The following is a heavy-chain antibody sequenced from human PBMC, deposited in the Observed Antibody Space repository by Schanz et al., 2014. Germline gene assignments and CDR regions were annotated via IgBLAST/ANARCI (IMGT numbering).Heavy chain of an antibody. D-gene: IGHD3-10*01. V-gene: IGHV3-11*03. CDR1: GFTFSDYY. CDR3: ARGLLPIRGVPMDF. J-gene: IGHJ4*02. CDR2: ISSSGSYT. Sequence: VQLLESGGALVQPGGSLRLSCAASGFTFSDYYMSWIRQAPGKGLEWVSYISSSGSYTNYADSVKGRFTTSRDNSKDTLYMQMSGVTAEDTAVYDSARGLLPIRGVPMDFWGQGTLVTVSS.